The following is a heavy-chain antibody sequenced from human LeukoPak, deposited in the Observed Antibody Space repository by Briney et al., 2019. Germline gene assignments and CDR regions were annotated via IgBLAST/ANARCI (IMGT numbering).Heavy chain of an antibody. J-gene: IGHJ4*02. CDR2: IKQDGSQN. CDR1: GFTFSNYW. Sequence: PGGSLRLSCAASGFTFSNYWMTWVRQAPGKGQECVGNIKQDGSQNFYVDSVKGRFTISRDNAKSSLYLQMNSLRAEDTSVYYCARQGTDVSTAYRAFGYCCQGTLVTVSS. D-gene: IGHD2/OR15-2a*01. V-gene: IGHV3-7*01. CDR3: ARQGTDVSTAYRAFGY.